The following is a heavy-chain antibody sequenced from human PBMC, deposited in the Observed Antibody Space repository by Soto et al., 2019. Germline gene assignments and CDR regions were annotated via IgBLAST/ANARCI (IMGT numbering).Heavy chain of an antibody. J-gene: IGHJ4*02. V-gene: IGHV3-23*01. D-gene: IGHD3-22*01. CDR1: GFTFTSYA. Sequence: GGSLRLSCAASGFTFTSYAMSWVRQAPGKGLEWVSAISGSGGSSYYADSVKGRFTISRDNSKNTLFLQMNSLRAEDTAIYYCAKGGSYYYDSSGYYANWGQGTLVTVYS. CDR2: ISGSGGSS. CDR3: AKGGSYYYDSSGYYAN.